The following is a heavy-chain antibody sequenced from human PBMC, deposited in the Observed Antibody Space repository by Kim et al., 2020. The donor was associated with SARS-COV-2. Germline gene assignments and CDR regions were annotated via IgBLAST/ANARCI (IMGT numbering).Heavy chain of an antibody. D-gene: IGHD4-4*01. CDR3: TKGHWVTLGDWYFDL. CDR1: GFTFSNAW. V-gene: IGHV3-15*01. CDR2: IKSKTDGGTT. Sequence: GGSLRLSCAASGFTFSNAWMSWVRQAPGKGLEWVGRIKSKTDGGTTDYAAPVKGRFTISRDDSKNTLYLQMNSLKTEDTAVYYCTKGHWVTLGDWYFDLWGRGTLVTVSS. J-gene: IGHJ2*01.